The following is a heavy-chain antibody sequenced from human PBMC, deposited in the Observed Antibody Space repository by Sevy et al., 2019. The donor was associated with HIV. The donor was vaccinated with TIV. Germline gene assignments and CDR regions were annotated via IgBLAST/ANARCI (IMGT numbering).Heavy chain of an antibody. D-gene: IGHD4-4*01. Sequence: SEILSLTCTVSGGSISSGGYCWNWIRQHPGEGLEWIGHIHYSGSTYYNPSLMSRVTMSVDTSKNQFSLKVTSVTDADTAVYYCARSKAFSGLDYWGQGTLVTVSS. V-gene: IGHV4-31*03. CDR1: GGSISSGGYC. J-gene: IGHJ4*02. CDR3: ARSKAFSGLDY. CDR2: IHYSGST.